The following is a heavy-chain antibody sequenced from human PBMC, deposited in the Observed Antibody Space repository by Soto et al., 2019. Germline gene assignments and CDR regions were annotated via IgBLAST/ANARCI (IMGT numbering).Heavy chain of an antibody. CDR1: GFTFSSYS. Sequence: GGSLRLSCAASGFTFSSYSMNWVRQAPGKGLEWVSSISSSSSYIYYADSAKGRFTISRDNAKNSLYLQMNSLRAEDTAVYYCARTGMVRGVIPSYYFDYWGQGTLVTVSS. D-gene: IGHD3-10*01. CDR3: ARTGMVRGVIPSYYFDY. J-gene: IGHJ4*02. V-gene: IGHV3-21*01. CDR2: ISSSSSYI.